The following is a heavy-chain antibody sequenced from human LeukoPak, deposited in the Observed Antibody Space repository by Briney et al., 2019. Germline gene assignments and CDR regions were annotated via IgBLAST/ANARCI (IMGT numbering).Heavy chain of an antibody. CDR2: ISAYNGDK. CDR3: ARASASRINSNSYYFETTKKDAFDI. D-gene: IGHD3-22*01. CDR1: GYTFNNYG. Sequence: GASVKVSCKASGYTFNNYGITWVRQAPGQGLEWMGWISAYNGDKNYAQKLQGRVTMTTDTSTKTAYMELRSLSSDDTAVYYCARASASRINSNSYYFETTKKDAFDIWGQGTMVTVSS. V-gene: IGHV1-18*01. J-gene: IGHJ3*02.